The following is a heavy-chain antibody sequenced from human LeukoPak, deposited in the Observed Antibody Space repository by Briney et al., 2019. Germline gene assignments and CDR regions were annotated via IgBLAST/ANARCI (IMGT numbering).Heavy chain of an antibody. V-gene: IGHV4-30-4*08. J-gene: IGHJ6*04. CDR3: ARVAVVPAAALVTYMDV. D-gene: IGHD2-2*01. CDR2: IYYSGST. CDR1: GGSIGSGDYY. Sequence: PSETLSLTCTVSGGSIGSGDYYWSWIRRPPGKGLEWIGYIYYSGSTYYNPSLKSRVTISIDTSKNHFSLKLSSVTAADTAVYYCARVAVVPAAALVTYMDVWGKGTTVTVSS.